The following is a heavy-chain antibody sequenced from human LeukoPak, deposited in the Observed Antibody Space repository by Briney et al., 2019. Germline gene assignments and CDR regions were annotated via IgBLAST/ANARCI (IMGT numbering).Heavy chain of an antibody. CDR1: GFTFSSYG. J-gene: IGHJ4*02. CDR3: ARDHNYGSDY. CDR2: ISYDGSNK. D-gene: IGHD5-18*01. V-gene: IGHV3-30*03. Sequence: QPGGSLRLSCAASGFTFSSYGMHWVRQAPGKGLEWVAVISYDGSNKYYADSVKGRFTISRDSAKNSLYLQMNSLRVEDTAVYYCARDHNYGSDYWGQGTLVTVSS.